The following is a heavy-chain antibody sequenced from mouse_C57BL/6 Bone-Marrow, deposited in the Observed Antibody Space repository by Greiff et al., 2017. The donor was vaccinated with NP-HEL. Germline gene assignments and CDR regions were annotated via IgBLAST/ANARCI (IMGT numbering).Heavy chain of an antibody. CDR1: GYPFSSYW. Sequence: QVQLKESGAELVKPGASVKISCKASGYPFSSYWMNWVKERPGKGLEWIGQIYPGDGDTKYNGKFKGKATLTADKSSSTAYMQVSSLTSEDSAVYFCARGDYGSSRFGYAMDYWGQGTSVTVSS. CDR3: ARGDYGSSRFGYAMDY. D-gene: IGHD1-1*01. J-gene: IGHJ4*01. V-gene: IGHV1-80*01. CDR2: IYPGDGDT.